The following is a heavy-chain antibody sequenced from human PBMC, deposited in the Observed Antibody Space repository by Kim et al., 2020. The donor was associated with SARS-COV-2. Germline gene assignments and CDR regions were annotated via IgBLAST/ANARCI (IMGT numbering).Heavy chain of an antibody. Sequence: ALKSRVTISVDKSKNQFSLKLSSVTAADTAVYYCARVLRTTYYYYGMDVWGQGTTVTISS. V-gene: IGHV4-4*02. D-gene: IGHD1-1*01. J-gene: IGHJ6*02. CDR3: ARVLRTTYYYYGMDV.